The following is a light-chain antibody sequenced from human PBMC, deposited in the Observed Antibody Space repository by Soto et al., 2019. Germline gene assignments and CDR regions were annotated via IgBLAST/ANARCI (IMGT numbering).Light chain of an antibody. CDR3: QQYGSSLFT. Sequence: EIVLTQSPGTLFLSPGERATLSCRASQSVSSSYLAWYQQKPGQAPRLLIYGASSRATGIPDRFSGSGSGTDFTLTINRLEPEDFAVYYCQQYGSSLFTFGGGTKVEIK. V-gene: IGKV3-20*01. CDR2: GAS. J-gene: IGKJ4*01. CDR1: QSVSSSY.